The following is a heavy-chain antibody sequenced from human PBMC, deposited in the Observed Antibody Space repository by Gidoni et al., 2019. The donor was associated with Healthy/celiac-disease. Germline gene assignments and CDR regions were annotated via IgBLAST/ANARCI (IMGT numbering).Heavy chain of an antibody. CDR2: IKSKTDGGTT. J-gene: IGHJ4*02. Sequence: EVQLVESGGGLVKPGGSLRLSCAASGFTFSNAWMNWVRQAPGKGLEWVGRIKSKTDGGTTDYAAPVKGRFTISRDDSKNTLYLQMNSLKTEDTAVYYCTSLRIAAAVVDYWGQGTLVTVSS. V-gene: IGHV3-15*07. CDR1: GFTFSNAW. CDR3: TSLRIAAAVVDY. D-gene: IGHD6-13*01.